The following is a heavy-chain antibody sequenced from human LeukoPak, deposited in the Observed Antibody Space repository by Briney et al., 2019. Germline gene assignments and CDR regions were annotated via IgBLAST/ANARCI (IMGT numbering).Heavy chain of an antibody. CDR2: ISGSGGST. CDR3: ARDTIIVAAFDY. D-gene: IGHD5-12*01. J-gene: IGHJ4*02. Sequence: PGGSLRLSCAASGFTFSSYAMSWVRQAPGKGLEWVSAISGSGGSTYYADSVKGRFTISRDNSKNTLYLQVNSLRAEDTGVYYCARDTIIVAAFDYWGQGTLVTVSS. V-gene: IGHV3-23*01. CDR1: GFTFSSYA.